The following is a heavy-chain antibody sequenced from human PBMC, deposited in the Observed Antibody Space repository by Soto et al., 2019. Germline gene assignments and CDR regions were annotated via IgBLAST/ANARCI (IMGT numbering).Heavy chain of an antibody. Sequence: SETLSLTCTVSGASISRYYWSWIRQSPGKGLEWIGYIYYSGSTNYNPSLKSRVTISVDTSKNQFSLELSSVTAADTAVYYCARAPPVYYYGSGSPMGDMDVWGQGTTVTV. CDR2: IYYSGST. V-gene: IGHV4-59*01. J-gene: IGHJ6*02. D-gene: IGHD3-10*01. CDR3: ARAPPVYYYGSGSPMGDMDV. CDR1: GASISRYY.